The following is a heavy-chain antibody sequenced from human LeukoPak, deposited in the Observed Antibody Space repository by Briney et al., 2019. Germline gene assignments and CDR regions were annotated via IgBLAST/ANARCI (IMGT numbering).Heavy chain of an antibody. V-gene: IGHV4-61*08. Sequence: SETLSLTCAVSGGSISSGGYSWSWIRQPPGKGLEWIGYIYYSGSTNYNPSLKSRVTISVDTSKNQFSLKLSSVTAADTAVYYCASSLDLGSYYDYWGQGTLVTVSS. D-gene: IGHD1-26*01. CDR2: IYYSGST. CDR1: GGSISSGGYS. CDR3: ASSLDLGSYYDY. J-gene: IGHJ4*02.